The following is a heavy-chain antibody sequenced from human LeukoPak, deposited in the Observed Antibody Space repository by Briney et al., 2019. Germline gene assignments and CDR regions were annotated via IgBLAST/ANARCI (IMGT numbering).Heavy chain of an antibody. CDR3: AKDLAISGIAAREAFDY. D-gene: IGHD6-6*01. CDR1: GFTFSSYG. V-gene: IGHV3-30*02. Sequence: LGGSLRLSCAASGFTFSSYGMHWVRQAPGKGLEWVAFIRYDGSNKYYADSVKGRFTISRDNSKNTLYLQMNSLRAEDTAVYYCAKDLAISGIAAREAFDYWGQGTLVTVSS. J-gene: IGHJ4*02. CDR2: IRYDGSNK.